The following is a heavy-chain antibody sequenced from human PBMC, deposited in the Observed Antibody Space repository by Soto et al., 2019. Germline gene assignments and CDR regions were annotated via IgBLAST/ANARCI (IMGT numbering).Heavy chain of an antibody. Sequence: GGSLRLSCAASGFTFSSYAMSWVRQAPGKGLEWVSAISGSGGSTYYADSVKGRFTISRDNSKNTLYLQMNSLRAEDTAVYYWSEFMVRGVIRGPDDAFDIWGQGTMVTVSS. CDR1: GFTFSSYA. V-gene: IGHV3-23*01. J-gene: IGHJ3*02. CDR2: ISGSGGST. D-gene: IGHD3-10*01. CDR3: SEFMVRGVIRGPDDAFDI.